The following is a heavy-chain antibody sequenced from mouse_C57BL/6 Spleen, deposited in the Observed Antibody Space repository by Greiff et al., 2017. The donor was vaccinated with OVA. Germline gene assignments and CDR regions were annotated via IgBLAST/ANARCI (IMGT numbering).Heavy chain of an antibody. CDR1: GFNIKDYY. J-gene: IGHJ3*01. Sequence: VQLQQSGAELVKPGASVKLSCTASGFNIKDYYMHWVKQRTEQGLEWIGRIDPEDGETKYAPKFQGKATLTADTSSNTAYLQLSSLTSEDTAVYYCARGDYDGLFAYWGQGTLVTVSA. CDR2: IDPEDGET. CDR3: ARGDYDGLFAY. V-gene: IGHV14-2*01. D-gene: IGHD2-4*01.